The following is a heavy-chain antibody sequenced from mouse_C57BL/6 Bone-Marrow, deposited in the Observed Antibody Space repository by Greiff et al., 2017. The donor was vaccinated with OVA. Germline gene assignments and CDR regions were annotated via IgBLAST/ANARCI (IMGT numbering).Heavy chain of an antibody. J-gene: IGHJ2*01. CDR1: GFTFSSYA. CDR2: ISSGGDYI. Sequence: DVHLVESGEGLVKPGGSLKLSCAASGFTFSSYAMSWVRQTPEKRLEWVAYISSGGDYIYYADTVKGRFTISRDNARNTLYLQMSSLKSEDTAMYYCTRDRTTVVADYFDYWGQGTTLTVSS. D-gene: IGHD1-1*01. V-gene: IGHV5-9-1*02. CDR3: TRDRTTVVADYFDY.